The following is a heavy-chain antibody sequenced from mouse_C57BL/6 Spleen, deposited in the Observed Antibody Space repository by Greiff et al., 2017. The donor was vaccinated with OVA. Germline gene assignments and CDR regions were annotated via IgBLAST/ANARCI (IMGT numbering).Heavy chain of an antibody. D-gene: IGHD1-1*01. CDR2: ISYDGSN. CDR1: GYSITSGYY. J-gene: IGHJ2*01. V-gene: IGHV3-6*01. CDR3: ATGITTVVPYFDY. Sequence: ESGPGLVKPSQSLSLTCSVTGYSITSGYYWNWIRQFPGNKLEWMGYISYDGSNNYNPSLKNRISITRDTSKNQFFLKLNSVTTEDTATYYCATGITTVVPYFDYWGQGTTLTVSS.